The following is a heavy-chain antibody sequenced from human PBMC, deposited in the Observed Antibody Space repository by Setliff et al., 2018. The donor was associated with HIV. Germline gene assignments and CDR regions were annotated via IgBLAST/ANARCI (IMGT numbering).Heavy chain of an antibody. V-gene: IGHV4-59*08. CDR2: IYYSGFT. CDR1: GGSISSHY. CDR3: ARQRGGRVTIFGVSGGWFDP. D-gene: IGHD3-3*01. J-gene: IGHJ5*02. Sequence: SETLSLTCTVSGGSISSHYWSWIRQPPGKGLEWIGYIYYSGFTNYNPSLKSRVTISIDTSKNQFSLKLSSVTAADTAVYYCARQRGGRVTIFGVSGGWFDPWGQGTLVTVSS.